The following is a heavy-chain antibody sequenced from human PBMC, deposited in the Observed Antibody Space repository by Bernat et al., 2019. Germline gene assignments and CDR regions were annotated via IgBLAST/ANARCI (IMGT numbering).Heavy chain of an antibody. D-gene: IGHD4-17*01. CDR1: GYTFTSYA. CDR2: INAGNGNT. Sequence: GAEVEKPGAAGKVSCKASGYTFTSYAMHWVRQAPGQRLEWMGWINAGNGNTKYSQKFQGRVTITRDTSASTAYMELSSLRSEDTAVYYCARGKSVTTFDYWGQGTLVTVSS. CDR3: ARGKSVTTFDY. V-gene: IGHV1-3*01. J-gene: IGHJ4*02.